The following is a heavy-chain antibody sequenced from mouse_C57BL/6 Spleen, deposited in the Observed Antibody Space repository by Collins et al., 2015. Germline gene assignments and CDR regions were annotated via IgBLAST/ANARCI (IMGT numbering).Heavy chain of an antibody. V-gene: IGHV1-14*01. CDR3: ALPDY. D-gene: IGHD5-5*01. CDR2: INPYNDGT. CDR1: TSYV. J-gene: IGHJ3*01. Sequence: TSYVMHWVKQKPGQGLEWIGYINPYNDGTKYNEKFKGKATLTSDKSSSTAYMELSSLTSEDSAVYYCALPDYWGQGTPVTVSA.